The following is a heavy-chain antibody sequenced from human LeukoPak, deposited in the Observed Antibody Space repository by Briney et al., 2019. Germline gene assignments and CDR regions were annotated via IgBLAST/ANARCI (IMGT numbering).Heavy chain of an antibody. Sequence: GGSLRLSCAASGFTFSSYSMNWVRQAPGKGLEWVSSISSSSSYIYYADSVKGRFTISRDNAKNSLYLQMNSLRAEDTAVYYCARDRQDEYYDFWSGYFDYWGQGTLVTVSS. J-gene: IGHJ4*02. D-gene: IGHD3-3*01. CDR2: ISSSSSYI. CDR3: ARDRQDEYYDFWSGYFDY. CDR1: GFTFSSYS. V-gene: IGHV3-21*01.